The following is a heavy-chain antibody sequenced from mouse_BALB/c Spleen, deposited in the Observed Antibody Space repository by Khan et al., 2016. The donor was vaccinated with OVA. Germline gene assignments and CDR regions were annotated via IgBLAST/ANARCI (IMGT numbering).Heavy chain of an antibody. CDR2: IDPPNDDS. CDR1: GFNITDTY. Sequence: VQLKQSGAELVKPGASVKLSCSASGFNITDTYIHWVKQRPEQDLVWIVRIDPPNDDSKYGPKFQDQATLTADTSSNTVYLQLSSLTSEDTAVYYCATHYGNPFAYWGQGTLVSVSA. V-gene: IGHV14-3*02. CDR3: ATHYGNPFAY. J-gene: IGHJ3*01. D-gene: IGHD2-1*01.